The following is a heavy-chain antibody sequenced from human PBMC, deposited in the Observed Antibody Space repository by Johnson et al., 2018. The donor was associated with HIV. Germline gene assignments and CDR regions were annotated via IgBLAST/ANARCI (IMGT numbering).Heavy chain of an antibody. CDR3: AREIIAARPSAFDI. CDR2: IGTAGDT. J-gene: IGHJ3*02. V-gene: IGHV3-13*01. Sequence: VQLVESGGGLVQPGRSLRLSCAASGFTFSCSDAHCVRHPTPKGLEWVSPIGTAGDTYYPGSVKGRFTISRDNAKNTLYLQMNSLRGEDTAVYYCAREIIAARPSAFDIWGQGTMVTVSS. CDR1: GFTFSCSD. D-gene: IGHD6-6*01.